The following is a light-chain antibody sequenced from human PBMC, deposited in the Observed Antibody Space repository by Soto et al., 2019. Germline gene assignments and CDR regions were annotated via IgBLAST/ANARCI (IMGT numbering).Light chain of an antibody. Sequence: QSALTQPASVSGSPGQSITISCAGTRSDIGASNSVSWYQQHPGKAPKLVIYEVSNRPSGVSNRFSGSKSGNTASLTISGLQAEDEADYYCSSYTSSSTLYVFGTGTKLTVL. V-gene: IGLV2-14*01. CDR2: EVS. J-gene: IGLJ1*01. CDR3: SSYTSSSTLYV. CDR1: RSDIGASNS.